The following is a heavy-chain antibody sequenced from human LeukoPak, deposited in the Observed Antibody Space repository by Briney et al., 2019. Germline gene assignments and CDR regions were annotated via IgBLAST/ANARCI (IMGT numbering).Heavy chain of an antibody. J-gene: IGHJ5*02. V-gene: IGHV3-49*04. CDR1: GFPFSSYS. CDR3: TRGPDYSYNWFDP. D-gene: IGHD4-11*01. Sequence: GGSLRLSCAASGFPFSSYSMSWVRQAPGKGLEWVGFIRSKAYGGTTEYAASVKGRFTISRDDSKSIAYLQMNSLKTEDTAVYYCTRGPDYSYNWFDPWGQGTLVTVSS. CDR2: IRSKAYGGTT.